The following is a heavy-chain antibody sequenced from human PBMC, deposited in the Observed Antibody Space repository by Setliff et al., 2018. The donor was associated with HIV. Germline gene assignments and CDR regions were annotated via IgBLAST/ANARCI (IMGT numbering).Heavy chain of an antibody. Sequence: SETLSLTCAVFGESSNNDAWSWIRQPPGKGLEWIGYISYSGSTYYNPSLKSRVTISVDTSKNQFSLKLSSVTAADTAVYYCARLLVAGMLFDYWGQGTLVTVSS. V-gene: IGHV4-59*04. CDR3: ARLLVAGMLFDY. D-gene: IGHD2-15*01. CDR2: ISYSGST. CDR1: GESSNNDA. J-gene: IGHJ4*02.